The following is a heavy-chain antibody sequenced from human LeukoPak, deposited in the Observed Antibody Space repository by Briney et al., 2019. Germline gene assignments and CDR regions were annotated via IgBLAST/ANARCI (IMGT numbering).Heavy chain of an antibody. D-gene: IGHD6-13*01. V-gene: IGHV4-38-2*02. CDR3: ARDWGSSWYRGYFDY. Sequence: SEILSLTCTISGYSISSGYYWGWIRQPPGKGLEWIGSIYHSGNTYYNPSLKSRLTISVDTSKNQLSLKLSSVTAADTAVYYCARDWGSSWYRGYFDYWGQGTLVTVSS. CDR1: GYSISSGYY. J-gene: IGHJ4*02. CDR2: IYHSGNT.